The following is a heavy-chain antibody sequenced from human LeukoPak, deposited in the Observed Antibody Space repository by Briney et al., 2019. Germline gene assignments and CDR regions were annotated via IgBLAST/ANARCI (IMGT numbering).Heavy chain of an antibody. J-gene: IGHJ6*02. CDR3: ARDYRVYYYGMDV. CDR1: GFTFSSYG. V-gene: IGHV3-33*01. CDR2: IWYDGSNK. Sequence: GGSLRLSCAASGFTFSSYGMHWVRQAPGKGLEWVAVIWYDGSNKFYAGSVKGRFTISRDNAKNSLYLQMNSLRAEDTALYYCARDYRVYYYGMDVWGQGTTVTVSS. D-gene: IGHD3-10*01.